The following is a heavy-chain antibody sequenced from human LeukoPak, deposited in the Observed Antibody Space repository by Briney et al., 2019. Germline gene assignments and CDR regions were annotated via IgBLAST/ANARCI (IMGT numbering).Heavy chain of an antibody. CDR2: IYYSGST. V-gene: IGHV4-59*01. Sequence: PSETLSLTCTVSGGSISSYYWSWIRQPPGKGLEWIGYIYYSGSTNYNPSLKSRVTISVDTSKNQFSLKLSSVTAADTAVYYCARLRGYNYWWFDPWGQGTLATVSS. CDR3: ARLRGYNYWWFDP. D-gene: IGHD5-24*01. J-gene: IGHJ5*02. CDR1: GGSISSYY.